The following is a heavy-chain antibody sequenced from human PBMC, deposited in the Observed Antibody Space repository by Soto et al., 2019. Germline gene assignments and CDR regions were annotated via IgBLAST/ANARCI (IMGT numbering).Heavy chain of an antibody. Sequence: GGSLRLSCAASGFSFSSYGMTWVRQAPGKGLDWVSAITSSGGVSYHADSVRGRFTVSRDNSKNTLYLQMNILRAEDTAVYYCAKSVAGYWYFDLWGRGTLVTVSS. CDR2: ITSSGGVS. V-gene: IGHV3-23*01. J-gene: IGHJ2*01. CDR3: AKSVAGYWYFDL. D-gene: IGHD6-19*01. CDR1: GFSFSSYG.